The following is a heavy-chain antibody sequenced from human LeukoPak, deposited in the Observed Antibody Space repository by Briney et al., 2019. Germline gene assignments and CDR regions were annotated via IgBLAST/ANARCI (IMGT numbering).Heavy chain of an antibody. V-gene: IGHV3-48*04. CDR2: ISDSSSTI. CDR3: VLGEY. Sequence: GGSLRLSCAASGFSFSTYSMNWVRQAPGKRLEWVSYISDSSSTIYYADSVKGRFTISRDNAKNSLYLQMNSLRAEDTAVYYCVLGEYWGQGTLVTVSS. CDR1: GFSFSTYS. D-gene: IGHD3-10*01. J-gene: IGHJ4*02.